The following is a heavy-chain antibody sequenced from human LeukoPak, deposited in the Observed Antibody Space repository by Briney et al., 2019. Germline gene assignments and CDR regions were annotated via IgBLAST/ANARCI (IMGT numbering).Heavy chain of an antibody. V-gene: IGHV3-23*01. CDR3: AKEPPQCGADCFSLLDY. CDR1: GFTFSTYS. D-gene: IGHD2-21*02. Sequence: GGSLRLSCAASGFTFSTYSMSWVRQAPGKELEWVSLINSGGRTYYADSVKGRFTISRDKSKNMLFLQMNSLRADDTAVYFCAKEPPQCGADCFSLLDYWGQGTLATVSS. CDR2: INSGGRT. J-gene: IGHJ4*02.